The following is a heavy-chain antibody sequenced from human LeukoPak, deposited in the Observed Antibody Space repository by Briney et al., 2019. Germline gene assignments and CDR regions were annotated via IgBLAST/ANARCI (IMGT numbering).Heavy chain of an antibody. CDR1: GYTFTSYY. V-gene: IGHV1-46*01. D-gene: IGHD3-3*01. CDR2: INPSGGST. Sequence: ASVKVSCKASGYTFTSYYMHWVRQAPGQGLEWMGIINPSGGSTNYAQKFQGRVTITADESTSTAYMELSSLRSEDTAVYYCAREEEILEWFRDHAFDIWGQGTMVTVSS. CDR3: AREEEILEWFRDHAFDI. J-gene: IGHJ3*02.